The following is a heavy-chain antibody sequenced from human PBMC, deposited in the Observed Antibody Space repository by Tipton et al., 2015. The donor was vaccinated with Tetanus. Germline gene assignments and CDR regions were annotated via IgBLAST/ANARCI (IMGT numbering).Heavy chain of an antibody. D-gene: IGHD3-16*01. CDR2: IIPIFGTP. J-gene: IGHJ5*02. CDR3: AKKDRFLFAPFVP. Sequence: QLVQSGAEVKKPGPSVRVSCKASGRSFTTYAISWVREAPGQGLEWLGGIIPIFGTPEYAQKFQGRLTFTADKSTNTAYMELSSLRFDDTAIYYCAKKDRFLFAPFVPWGQGTRVTVSS. CDR1: GRSFTTYA. V-gene: IGHV1-69*06.